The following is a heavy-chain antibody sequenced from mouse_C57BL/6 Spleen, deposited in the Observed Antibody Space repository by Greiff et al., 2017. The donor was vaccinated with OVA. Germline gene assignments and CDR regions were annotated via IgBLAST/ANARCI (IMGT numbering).Heavy chain of an antibody. CDR3: TTHYYGSREGDY. CDR2: IDPENGDT. D-gene: IGHD1-1*01. CDR1: GFNIKDDY. V-gene: IGHV14-4*01. J-gene: IGHJ2*01. Sequence: VQLQQSGAELVRPGASVKLSCTASGFNIKDDYMHWVKQRPEQGLEWIGWIDPENGDTEYASKFQGKATIKADTSSNTAYLQLSSLTSEDTAVYYCTTHYYGSREGDYWGQGTTLTVSS.